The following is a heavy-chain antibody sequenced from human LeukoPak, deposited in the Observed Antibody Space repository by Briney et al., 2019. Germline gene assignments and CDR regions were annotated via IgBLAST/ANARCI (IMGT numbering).Heavy chain of an antibody. J-gene: IGHJ4*02. CDR2: ISYSGST. Sequence: SETLSLTCTVSGGSISSSSNDWGWIRQPPGKGLEWIGTISYSGSTYYKPSLKSRVTISVDTSKNQFSLKLSSVPAADTAVYYCARLTPYSGSPLGDYWGQGTLVTVSS. V-gene: IGHV4-39*01. D-gene: IGHD1-26*01. CDR3: ARLTPYSGSPLGDY. CDR1: GGSISSSSND.